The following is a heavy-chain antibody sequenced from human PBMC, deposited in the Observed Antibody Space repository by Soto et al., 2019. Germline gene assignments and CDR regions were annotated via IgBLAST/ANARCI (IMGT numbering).Heavy chain of an antibody. J-gene: IGHJ5*02. CDR1: GFTFSSYG. CDR3: ARTYCSSTSCYNWFDP. D-gene: IGHD2-2*01. CDR2: IWYDGSNK. V-gene: IGHV3-33*01. Sequence: GGSLRLSCAASGFTFSSYGMHWVRQAPGKGLEWVAVIWYDGSNKYYADSVKGRFTISRDNSKNTLYLQMNSLRAEDTAVYYCARTYCSSTSCYNWFDPWGQGTLVTVSS.